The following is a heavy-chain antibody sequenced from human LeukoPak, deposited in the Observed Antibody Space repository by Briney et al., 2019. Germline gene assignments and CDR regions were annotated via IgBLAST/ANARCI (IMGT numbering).Heavy chain of an antibody. CDR3: AKGSYYYDSADYFDY. J-gene: IGHJ4*02. CDR2: LSGSGGNT. V-gene: IGHV3-23*01. D-gene: IGHD3-22*01. CDR1: GFTFSSYA. Sequence: PGGSLRLSCATSGFTFSSYAMSWVRQAPGEGLEWVSTLSGSGGNTYYADSVKGRVTISRDNSKNTLYLQMNSLRAEDTAVYHCAKGSYYYDSADYFDYWGQGTLVTVSS.